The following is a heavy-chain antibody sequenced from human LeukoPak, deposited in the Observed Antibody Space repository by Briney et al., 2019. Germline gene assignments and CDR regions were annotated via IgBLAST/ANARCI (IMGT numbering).Heavy chain of an antibody. J-gene: IGHJ6*02. V-gene: IGHV1-69*04. D-gene: IGHD2-2*01. CDR2: IIPIFGIA. Sequence: SVKVSCKASGGTFSSYAISWVRQAPGQGLEWMGRIIPIFGIANYAQKFQGRVTITADKSTSTAYMKLSSLRSEDTAVYYCAGDQLPNAYGMDVWGQGTTVTVSS. CDR1: GGTFSSYA. CDR3: AGDQLPNAYGMDV.